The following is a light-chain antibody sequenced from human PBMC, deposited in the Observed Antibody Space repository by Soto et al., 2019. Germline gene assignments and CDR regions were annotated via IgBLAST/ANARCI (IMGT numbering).Light chain of an antibody. CDR3: HQRNSWPRST. Sequence: EVVLTQSPATLSLSPGERATLSCRASQAVPSYLAWYQQKPGQAPRLLIYDISNRATGIPARFSGSGSGTDFPLTISRLEAEDVAVYYCHQRNSWPRSTFGQGTKLEIK. V-gene: IGKV3-11*01. CDR1: QAVPSY. CDR2: DIS. J-gene: IGKJ2*02.